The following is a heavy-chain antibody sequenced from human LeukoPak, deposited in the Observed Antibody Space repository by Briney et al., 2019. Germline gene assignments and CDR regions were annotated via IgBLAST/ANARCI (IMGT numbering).Heavy chain of an antibody. CDR2: IIPILGIA. CDR3: ARDHGYCSSTSCYPNWFDP. D-gene: IGHD2-2*03. Sequence: ASVKVSCKASGGTFSSYTISWVRQAPGQGLEWMGRIIPILGIANYAQKVQGRVTITADKSTSTAYMELSSLRSEDTAVYYCARDHGYCSSTSCYPNWFDPWGQGTLVTVSS. J-gene: IGHJ5*02. CDR1: GGTFSSYT. V-gene: IGHV1-69*04.